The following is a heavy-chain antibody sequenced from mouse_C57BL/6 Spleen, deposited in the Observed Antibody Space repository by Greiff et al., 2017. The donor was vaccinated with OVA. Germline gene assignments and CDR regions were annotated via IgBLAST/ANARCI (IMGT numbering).Heavy chain of an antibody. CDR3: AREGYYGSRWYFDV. D-gene: IGHD1-1*01. CDR2: ISDGGSYT. CDR1: GFTFSSYA. J-gene: IGHJ1*03. Sequence: EVQGVESGGGLVKPGGSLKLSCAASGFTFSSYAMSWVRQTPEKRLEWVATISDGGSYTYYPDNVKGRFTISRDNAKNNLYLQMSHLKSEDTAMYYCAREGYYGSRWYFDVWGTGTTVTVSS. V-gene: IGHV5-4*01.